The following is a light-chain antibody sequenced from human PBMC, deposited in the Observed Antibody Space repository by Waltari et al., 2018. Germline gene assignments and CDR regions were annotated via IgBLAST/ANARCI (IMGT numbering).Light chain of an antibody. CDR3: CSYIGSNMLV. V-gene: IGLV2-23*02. CDR1: GNDIVSYNL. Sequence: QSALTQPASVSGSPGQSSTISCTGTGNDIVSYNLFSWYQQHPGQAPRLIIYEVTKRPAGVSSRFSGSKSGNTASLTISGLQAEDEAKYFCCSYIGSNMLVFGGGTNLTVL. J-gene: IGLJ3*02. CDR2: EVT.